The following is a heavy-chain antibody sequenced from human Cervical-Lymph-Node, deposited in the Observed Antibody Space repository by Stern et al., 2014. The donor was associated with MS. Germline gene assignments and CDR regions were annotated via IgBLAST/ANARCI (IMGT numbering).Heavy chain of an antibody. J-gene: IGHJ4*02. CDR3: ARDRHDLGYCSGGSCYLPDY. V-gene: IGHV3-33*01. CDR2: IWHEGSNK. D-gene: IGHD2-15*01. CDR1: GFTFSSYG. Sequence: VQLVESGGGVVQPGRSLRLSCAASGFTFSSYGMHWVRQAPGKGLEWVAVIWHEGSNKYYAASVKVRFLISRDNCMNTLYLQMNSLRAEDTAVYYCARDRHDLGYCSGGSCYLPDYWGQGTLVTVSS.